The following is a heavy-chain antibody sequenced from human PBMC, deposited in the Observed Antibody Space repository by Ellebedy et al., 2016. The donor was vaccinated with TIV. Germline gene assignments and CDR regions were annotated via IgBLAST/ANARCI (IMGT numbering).Heavy chain of an antibody. Sequence: GGSLRLXXAASEFTFSSYAMHWVRQAPGKGLEWVAVISYDGSNKYYADSVKGRFTISRDNSKNTLYLQMNSLRAEDTAVYYCARVGSTAAVAGTVPHYWGQGTLVTVSS. CDR2: ISYDGSNK. J-gene: IGHJ4*02. D-gene: IGHD6-19*01. CDR3: ARVGSTAAVAGTVPHY. CDR1: EFTFSSYA. V-gene: IGHV3-30-3*01.